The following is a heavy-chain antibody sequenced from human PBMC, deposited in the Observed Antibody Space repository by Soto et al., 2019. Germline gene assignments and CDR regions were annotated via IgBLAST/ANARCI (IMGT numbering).Heavy chain of an antibody. CDR2: IIPIFGTA. J-gene: IGHJ5*02. Sequence: SVKVSCKASGGTFSSYAISWVRQAPGQGLEWMGGIIPIFGTANYAQKFQGRVTITADKSTSTAYVELSSLRSEDTAVYYCARSERGMNTVTRHFVLHPWGQGTILPV. CDR3: ARSERGMNTVTRHFVLHP. V-gene: IGHV1-69*06. D-gene: IGHD4-4*01. CDR1: GGTFSSYA.